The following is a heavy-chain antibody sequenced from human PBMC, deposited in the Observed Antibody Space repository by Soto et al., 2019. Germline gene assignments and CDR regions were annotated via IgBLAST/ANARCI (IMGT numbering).Heavy chain of an antibody. J-gene: IGHJ6*02. CDR1: GGSISSSGYY. CDR3: AREGVSSSWYNYYGMDV. D-gene: IGHD6-13*01. Sequence: LSLTCTVSGGSISSSGYYWGWIRQPPGKGLEWIGCISYSGSTYYNPSLKSRVTISVDTSKNRFSLKLSSVTAADTAVYYCAREGVSSSWYNYYGMDVWGQGTTVTVSS. CDR2: ISYSGST. V-gene: IGHV4-39*07.